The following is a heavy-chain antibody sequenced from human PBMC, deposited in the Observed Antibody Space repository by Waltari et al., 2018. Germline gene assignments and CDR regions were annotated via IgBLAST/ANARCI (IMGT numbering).Heavy chain of an antibody. CDR2: IIPILGIA. Sequence: QVQLVQSGAEVKKPGSSVKVSCKASGGTFSSYAISWVRQAPGQGLEWMGGIIPILGIANYAQKFQGRVTITADESTSTAYMELSSLRSEDTAVYYCAKAVHPWYSSSWTGWFDPWGQGTLVTVSS. CDR3: AKAVHPWYSSSWTGWFDP. J-gene: IGHJ5*02. CDR1: GGTFSSYA. D-gene: IGHD6-13*01. V-gene: IGHV1-69*04.